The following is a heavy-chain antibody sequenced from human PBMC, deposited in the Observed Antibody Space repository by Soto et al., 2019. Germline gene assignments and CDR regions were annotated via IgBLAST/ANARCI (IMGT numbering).Heavy chain of an antibody. Sequence: PSETLSLTCTVSGGSISSGGYYWSWIRQHPGKGLEWIGYIYYSGSTYYNPSLKSRVTISVDTSKNQFSLKLSSVTAADTAVYYCARDRLRSSLENYYYYYGMDVWGQGTTVTVSS. CDR1: GGSISSGGYY. J-gene: IGHJ6*02. CDR3: ARDRLRSSLENYYYYYGMDV. V-gene: IGHV4-31*03. D-gene: IGHD6-6*01. CDR2: IYYSGST.